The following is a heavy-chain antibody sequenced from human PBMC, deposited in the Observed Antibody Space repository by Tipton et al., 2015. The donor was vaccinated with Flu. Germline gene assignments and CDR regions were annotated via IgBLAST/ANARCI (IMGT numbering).Heavy chain of an antibody. CDR2: IKGDGSST. V-gene: IGHV3-74*01. Sequence: GSLRLSCEASGFTLSSYWMYWVRQAPGKGLMWVSRIKGDGSSTGYADSVQGRFTTSRDNAKNSLYLQMNSLRAEDTAVYYCARDHPPSITVLGEITDYFGMAVWGQGTTVTVSS. J-gene: IGHJ6*02. CDR3: ARDHPPSITVLGEITDYFGMAV. CDR1: GFTLSSYW. D-gene: IGHD3-3*01.